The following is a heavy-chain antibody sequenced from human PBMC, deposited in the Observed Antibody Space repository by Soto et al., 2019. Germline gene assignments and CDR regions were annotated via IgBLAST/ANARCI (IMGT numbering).Heavy chain of an antibody. V-gene: IGHV4-4*07. J-gene: IGHJ5*02. CDR3: ARGQRFSDWFDP. D-gene: IGHD3-3*01. CDR1: GGAISTYY. CDR2: IYSSGST. Sequence: SETLSLTCTVSGGAISTYYWTWIRQTAGKGLEWIGRIYSSGSTKYNPALQSRVTMSLDTSNNQFSLRLTSVTAAETAVYYCARGQRFSDWFDPWGQGTLV.